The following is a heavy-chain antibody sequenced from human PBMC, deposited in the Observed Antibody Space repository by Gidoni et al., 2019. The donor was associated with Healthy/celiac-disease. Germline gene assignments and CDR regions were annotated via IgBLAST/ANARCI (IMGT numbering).Heavy chain of an antibody. D-gene: IGHD3-10*01. CDR2: IYYSGST. V-gene: IGHV4-39*01. J-gene: IGHJ6*02. CDR3: ARHSDYYGSGSSGMDV. CDR1: GGSISSSSYY. Sequence: QLQLQESGPGRVKPSETLSLTCTVSGGSISSSSYYWGWIRQPPGKGLEWIGSIYYSGSTYYNPSLKRRVPISVDTSKNQFSLKLSSVTAADTAVYYCARHSDYYGSGSSGMDVWGQGTTVTVSS.